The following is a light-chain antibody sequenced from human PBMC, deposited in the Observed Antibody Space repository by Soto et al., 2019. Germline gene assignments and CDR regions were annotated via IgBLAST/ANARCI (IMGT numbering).Light chain of an antibody. J-gene: IGKJ5*01. CDR2: KAS. CDR1: QTISSW. Sequence: DIQMTQSPSTLSGSVGDRVPITCRASQTISSWLAWYQQKTGKAPKLLIYKASTLKSGVPSRFSGNGSGTDFTLTLTSLQPEDGETDDGQQSYGTPITFGQGTRLEIK. CDR3: QQSYGTPIT. V-gene: IGKV1-5*03.